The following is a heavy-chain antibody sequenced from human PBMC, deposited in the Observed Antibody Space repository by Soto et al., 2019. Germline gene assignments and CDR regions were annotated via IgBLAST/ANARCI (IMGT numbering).Heavy chain of an antibody. CDR2: ISGSGGST. D-gene: IGHD3-22*01. J-gene: IGHJ2*01. CDR1: GFTFSSYG. CDR3: ARDRHYDSSGYDYVGYFDL. Sequence: GSLRLSCAASGFTFSSYGMSWVRQAPGKGLEWVSAISGSGGSTYYADSVKGRFTISRDNSKNTLYLQMNSLRAADTAVYYCARDRHYDSSGYDYVGYFDLWGRGTLVTVSS. V-gene: IGHV3-23*01.